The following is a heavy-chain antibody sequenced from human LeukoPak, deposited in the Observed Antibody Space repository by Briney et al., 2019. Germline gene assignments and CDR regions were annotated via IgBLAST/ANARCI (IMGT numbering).Heavy chain of an antibody. J-gene: IGHJ4*02. V-gene: IGHV3-48*03. Sequence: GGSLRLSCEASKFTFSSYEMNWVRQAPGKGLEWVSYISGGGETTYYAESVKGRFTISRDNAKSFLYLQVSGLRAEDTAVYYCARSGSFFDYWGQGTLVTVSS. CDR1: KFTFSSYE. CDR2: ISGGGETT. CDR3: ARSGSFFDY. D-gene: IGHD1-26*01.